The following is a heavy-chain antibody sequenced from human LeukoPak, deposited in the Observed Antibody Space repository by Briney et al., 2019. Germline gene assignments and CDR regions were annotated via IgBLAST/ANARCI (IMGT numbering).Heavy chain of an antibody. CDR2: IYSGGST. V-gene: IGHV3-53*01. J-gene: IGHJ6*03. Sequence: GGSLRLSCAASGFTISSNYMSWVRQAPGKRLEWVSVIYSGGSTYYADSVKGRFTISRDNSKNTLYLQMNSLRAEDTAVYYCAKARGYCGGTSCYDYYMDVWGKGTTVTVSS. D-gene: IGHD2-2*01. CDR3: AKARGYCGGTSCYDYYMDV. CDR1: GFTISSNY.